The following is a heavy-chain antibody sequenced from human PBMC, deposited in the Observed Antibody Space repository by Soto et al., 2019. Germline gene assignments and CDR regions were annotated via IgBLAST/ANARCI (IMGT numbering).Heavy chain of an antibody. J-gene: IGHJ6*02. CDR2: IYAGDSDT. D-gene: IGHD3-22*01. CDR3: ARVADPYSFGYGGMDV. CDR1: RYSCSNYW. Sequence: GESLTLSCKASRYSCSNYWIGWVRQMPGKGLEWLGLIYAGDSDTKYSPSIQGQVTFSADRSTSTAYLQWSSLKASDTAMYYCARVADPYSFGYGGMDVWGQGTTVTVSS. V-gene: IGHV5-51*01.